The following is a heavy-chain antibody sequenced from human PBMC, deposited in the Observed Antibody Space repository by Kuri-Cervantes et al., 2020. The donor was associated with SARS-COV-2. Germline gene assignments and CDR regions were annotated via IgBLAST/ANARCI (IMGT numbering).Heavy chain of an antibody. CDR1: GFTVSSNY. CDR3: ARDLVEGPTGY. CDR2: IYSGGST. D-gene: IGHD2-15*01. Sequence: GASLKISCAASGFTVSSNYMSWVRQAPGKGLEWVSVIYSGGSTYYADSVKGRFTISRDNSKNTLYLQMNSLRAEDTAVYYCARDLVEGPTGYWGQGTLVTVSS. J-gene: IGHJ4*02. V-gene: IGHV3-66*01.